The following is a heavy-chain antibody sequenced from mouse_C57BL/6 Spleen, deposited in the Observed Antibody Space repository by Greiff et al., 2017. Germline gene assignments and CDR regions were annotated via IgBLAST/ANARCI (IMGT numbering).Heavy chain of an antibody. Sequence: EVKLQEPGPGLVKPSQSLSLTCSVTGYSITSGYYWNWIRQFPGNKLEWMGYISYDGSNNYNPTLKNRISITRDTSENQFFLKLNSVTTEHTATDYCASDGGSEGCAYWGQGTLVTVSA. CDR2: ISYDGSN. CDR3: ASDGGSEGCAY. J-gene: IGHJ3*01. V-gene: IGHV3-6*01. CDR1: GYSITSGYY.